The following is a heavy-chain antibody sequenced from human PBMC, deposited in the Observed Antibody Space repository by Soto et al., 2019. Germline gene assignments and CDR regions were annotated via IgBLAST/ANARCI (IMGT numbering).Heavy chain of an antibody. CDR3: ARAHSSGYYYTPYYFDY. V-gene: IGHV3-33*01. CDR2: IWYDGSNK. D-gene: IGHD3-22*01. CDR1: GFTFSSYG. Sequence: PGGSLRLSCAASGFTFSSYGMHWVRQAPGKWLEWVAVIWYDGSNKYYADSVKGRFTISRDNSKNTLYLQMNSLRAEDTAVYYCARAHSSGYYYTPYYFDYWGQGTLVTVSS. J-gene: IGHJ4*02.